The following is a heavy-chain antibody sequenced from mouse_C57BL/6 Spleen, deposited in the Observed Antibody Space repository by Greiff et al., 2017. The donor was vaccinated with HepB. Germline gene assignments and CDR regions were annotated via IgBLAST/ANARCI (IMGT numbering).Heavy chain of an antibody. CDR1: GYSITSGYY. CDR2: ISYDGSN. J-gene: IGHJ1*03. CDR3: ARGVVTPYWYFDV. Sequence: VQLKESGPGLVKPSQSLSLTCSVTGYSITSGYYWNWIRQFPGNKLEWMGYISYDGSNNYNPSLKNRISITRDTSKNQFFLKLNSVTTEDTATYYCARGVVTPYWYFDVWGTGTTVTVSS. V-gene: IGHV3-6*01. D-gene: IGHD2-1*01.